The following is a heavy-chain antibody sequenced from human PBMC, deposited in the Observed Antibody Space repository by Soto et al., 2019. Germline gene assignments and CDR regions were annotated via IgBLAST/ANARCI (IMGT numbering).Heavy chain of an antibody. CDR2: VNHNGRN. V-gene: IGHV4-34*01. CDR1: GGSFSGYF. D-gene: IGHD6-19*01. J-gene: IGHJ3*01. Sequence: LSETLSLTCDVYGGSFSGYFWNWIRQSPGKGLEWIGKVNHNGRNNYNPSLKSRVTISLDMSKKQISLKLTSVTAADTAVYYCARGGSSDWQVAFDFWGQGTMVTVSS. CDR3: ARGGSSDWQVAFDF.